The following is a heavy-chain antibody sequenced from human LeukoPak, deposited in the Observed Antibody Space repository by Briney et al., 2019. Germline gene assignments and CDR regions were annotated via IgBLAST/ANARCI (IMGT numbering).Heavy chain of an antibody. J-gene: IGHJ4*02. Sequence: GGSLRLSCAASGFTFSGHWMSWVRQAPGKGREWVANINQGGSDKYYVDSVKGRFTISRDNANNLLYLQMNSLRGEDTAVYYCTRDRSRAEDDWGQGTLVTVSS. V-gene: IGHV3-7*01. CDR1: GFTFSGHW. CDR3: TRDRSRAEDD. CDR2: INQGGSDK. D-gene: IGHD1-14*01.